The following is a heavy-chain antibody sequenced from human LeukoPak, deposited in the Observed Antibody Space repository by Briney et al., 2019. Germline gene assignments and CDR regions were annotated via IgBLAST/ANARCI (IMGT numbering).Heavy chain of an antibody. D-gene: IGHD5-18*01. CDR2: IYHSGST. CDR3: ARESYGRRPFDY. CDR1: GGSISSGDYY. J-gene: IGHJ4*02. V-gene: IGHV4-39*07. Sequence: PSETLSLTCTVSGGSISSGDYYWSWIRQPPGKGLEWIGEIYHSGSTNYNPSLKSRVTISVDKSKNQFSLKLSSVTAADTAVYYCARESYGRRPFDYWGQGTLVTVSS.